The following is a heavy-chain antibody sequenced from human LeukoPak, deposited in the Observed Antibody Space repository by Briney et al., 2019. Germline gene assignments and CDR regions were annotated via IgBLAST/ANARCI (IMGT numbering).Heavy chain of an antibody. J-gene: IGHJ4*02. V-gene: IGHV4-38-2*02. CDR2: INHSGST. D-gene: IGHD4-23*01. CDR3: ARATLRWPPGY. CDR1: SYYITSGHY. Sequence: PSETLSLTCTVSSYYITSGHYWGWIRQPPGKGLEWIGEINHSGSTNYNPSLKSRVTISVDTSKNQFSLKLSSVTAADTAVYYCARATLRWPPGYWGQGTLVTVSS.